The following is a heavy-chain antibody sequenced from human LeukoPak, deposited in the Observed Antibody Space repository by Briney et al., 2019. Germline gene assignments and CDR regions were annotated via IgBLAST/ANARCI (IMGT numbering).Heavy chain of an antibody. CDR1: GFTFSSYA. Sequence: PGGSLRPSCAASGFTFSSYAMHWVRQAPGKGLEWVAIISYNGNNKYYADSLKGRFTISRDSSKNTLYLQMNSLRAEDTAVYYCARNDYSNYGLGYWGQGTLVTVSS. V-gene: IGHV3-30-3*01. D-gene: IGHD4-11*01. J-gene: IGHJ4*02. CDR2: ISYNGNNK. CDR3: ARNDYSNYGLGY.